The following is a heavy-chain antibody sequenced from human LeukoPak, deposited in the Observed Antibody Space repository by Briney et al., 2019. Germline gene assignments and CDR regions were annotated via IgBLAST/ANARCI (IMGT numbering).Heavy chain of an antibody. V-gene: IGHV3-23*01. CDR2: ISGSGGST. CDR1: GFTFSRYA. D-gene: IGHD3-10*01. CDR3: ARDRAGGVDY. J-gene: IGHJ4*02. Sequence: GGSLRLSCAASGFTFSRYAMSWVRQAPGKGLEWVSVISGSGGSTYYADSVRGRFTTSRDNSKNTLYLQMNGLRAEDTAVYYCARDRAGGVDYWGQGTLVTVSS.